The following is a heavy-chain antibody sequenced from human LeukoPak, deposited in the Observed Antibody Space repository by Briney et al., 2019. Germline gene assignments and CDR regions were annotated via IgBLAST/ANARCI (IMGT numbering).Heavy chain of an antibody. CDR3: AREGARWEPSFSAFDI. Sequence: PSETLSLTCTVSSGSISSSSYYWGWIRQPPGKGLEWIGSIYYSGSTYYNPSLKSRVTISVDTSKNQFSVKLSSVTAADTAVYYCAREGARWEPSFSAFDIWGQGTMVTVSS. CDR2: IYYSGST. D-gene: IGHD1-26*01. J-gene: IGHJ3*02. CDR1: SGSISSSSYY. V-gene: IGHV4-39*07.